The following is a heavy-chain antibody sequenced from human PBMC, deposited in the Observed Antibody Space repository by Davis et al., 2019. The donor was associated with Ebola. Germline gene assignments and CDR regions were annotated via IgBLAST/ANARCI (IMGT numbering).Heavy chain of an antibody. J-gene: IGHJ3*01. V-gene: IGHV4-59*08. Sequence: MPSETLSLTCSISGGSITSFLWTWIRQPPGKGLEWVGCMFYNGDTKYNPALESRVTISVDTSKNQFSLRLSSVTAADTALYFCARQGASDAFNVWGPGTLVTVSS. CDR3: ARQGASDAFNV. CDR2: MFYNGDT. CDR1: GGSITSFL.